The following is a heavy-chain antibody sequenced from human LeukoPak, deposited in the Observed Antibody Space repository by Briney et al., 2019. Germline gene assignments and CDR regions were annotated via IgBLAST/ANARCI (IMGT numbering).Heavy chain of an antibody. D-gene: IGHD3-3*01. Sequence: ASVKVSCKASGGTFSSYAISWVRQAPGQGLEWMGWISAYNGNTNYAQKLQGRVTMTTDTSTSTAYMELRSLRSDDTAVYYCARGGTRPKPYYDFWSGPQTYDAFDIWGQGTMVTVSS. V-gene: IGHV1-18*01. CDR1: GGTFSSYA. CDR3: ARGGTRPKPYYDFWSGPQTYDAFDI. CDR2: ISAYNGNT. J-gene: IGHJ3*02.